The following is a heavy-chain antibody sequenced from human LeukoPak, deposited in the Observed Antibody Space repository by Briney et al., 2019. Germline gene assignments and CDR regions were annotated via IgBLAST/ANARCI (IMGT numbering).Heavy chain of an antibody. CDR2: IRDDGSEK. J-gene: IGHJ4*02. CDR1: GFTFANHW. V-gene: IGHV3-7*03. Sequence: GGSLRLSCAASGFTFANHWMSWVRQAPGKALEWVANIRDDGSEKYYVDSVKGRFTVSRDNVKNSLFLQMNSLRVDDTAVYYCAKSGSSVFWSWGQETLVTVSP. CDR3: AKSGSSVFWS. D-gene: IGHD3-3*02.